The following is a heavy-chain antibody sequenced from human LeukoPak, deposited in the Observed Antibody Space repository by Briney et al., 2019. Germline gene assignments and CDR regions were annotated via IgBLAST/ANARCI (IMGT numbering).Heavy chain of an antibody. CDR2: IYYSGST. CDR1: GGSISSGGYY. D-gene: IGHD4-17*01. V-gene: IGHV4-31*03. CDR3: ARASVPRDYLYGYYYYGMDV. Sequence: SETLSLTCTVSGGSISSGGYYWSWIRQHPGKGLEWIGYIYYSGSTYYNPSLKSRVTISVDTSKNQFSLKLSSVTAADTAVYYCARASVPRDYLYGYYYYGMDVWGQGTTVTVSS. J-gene: IGHJ6*02.